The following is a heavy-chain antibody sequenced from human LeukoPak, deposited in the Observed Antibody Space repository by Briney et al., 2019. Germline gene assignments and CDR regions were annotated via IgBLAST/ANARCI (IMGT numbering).Heavy chain of an antibody. CDR3: ARGLPDSYYDFWSGYHDAFDI. Sequence: ASVKVSCKAPGYTFTSYDINWVRQATGQGLEWMGWMNPNSGNTGYAQRFQGRVTITRNTSISTAYMELSSLRSEDTAVYYCARGLPDSYYDFWSGYHDAFDIWGQGTMVTVSS. CDR2: MNPNSGNT. J-gene: IGHJ3*02. D-gene: IGHD3-3*01. V-gene: IGHV1-8*03. CDR1: GYTFTSYD.